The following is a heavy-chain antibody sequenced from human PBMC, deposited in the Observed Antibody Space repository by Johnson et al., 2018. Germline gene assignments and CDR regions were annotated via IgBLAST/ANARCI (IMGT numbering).Heavy chain of an antibody. Sequence: QVQLVESGAEVKKPGSSVKVSCKASGVTFSNYAMNWVRQAPGQGLEWVGGANPFFGTTNSAQKFRDRVTVTADESPGTADLELGSLRLEDTTIYYWARSLMGVTAVRCALDRGRQGAMVSGSS. CDR3: ARSLMGVTAVRCALDR. V-gene: IGHV1-69*01. D-gene: IGHD2-21*02. J-gene: IGHJ3*01. CDR2: ANPFFGTT. CDR1: GVTFSNYA.